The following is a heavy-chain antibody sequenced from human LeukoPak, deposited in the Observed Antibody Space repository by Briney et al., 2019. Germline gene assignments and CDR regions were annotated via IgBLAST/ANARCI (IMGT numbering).Heavy chain of an antibody. CDR3: ANSYTSSSQTPFDC. J-gene: IGHJ4*02. Sequence: TGGSLRLSCAASGFTFSNYAMTWVRQAPGKGLEWVSSLSGSGGSTYYADSVKGRFTISRDNSKNTLYLEMNNLRAEDTAVYYCANSYTSSSQTPFDCWGQGTLVTVSS. CDR1: GFTFSNYA. D-gene: IGHD6-6*01. CDR2: LSGSGGST. V-gene: IGHV3-23*01.